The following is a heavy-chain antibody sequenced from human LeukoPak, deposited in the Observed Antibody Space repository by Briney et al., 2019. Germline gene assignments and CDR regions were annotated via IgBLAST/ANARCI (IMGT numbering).Heavy chain of an antibody. CDR2: INPNSGGT. CDR3: ARDRPYYYGSGSYYISY. Sequence: ASVKVSCTASVYTFTVYYMHWVRQAPGQGLEWMGWINPNSGGTNYAQKFQGRVTMTRDTSISTAYMELSRLRSDDTAVYYCARDRPYYYGSGSYYISYWGQGTLVTVSS. V-gene: IGHV1-2*02. J-gene: IGHJ4*02. D-gene: IGHD3-10*01. CDR1: VYTFTVYY.